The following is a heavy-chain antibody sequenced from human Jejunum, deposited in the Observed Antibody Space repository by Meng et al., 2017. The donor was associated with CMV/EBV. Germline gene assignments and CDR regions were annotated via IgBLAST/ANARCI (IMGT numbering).Heavy chain of an antibody. CDR3: ARADKVRFDY. CDR2: IYHSGST. CDR1: CGSMSSTNW. J-gene: IGHJ4*02. Sequence: QVQLKGPGPGLVTPSGNLSLTFLFSCGSMSSTNWWSWVRQPPGKGLEWIGEIYHSGSTNYNPSLKSRVSISVDKSKNQFSLKLSSVTAADTAVYYCARADKVRFDYWGQGTLVTVSS. V-gene: IGHV4-4*02.